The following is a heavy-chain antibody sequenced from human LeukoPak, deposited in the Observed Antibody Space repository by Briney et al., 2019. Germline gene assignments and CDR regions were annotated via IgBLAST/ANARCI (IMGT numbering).Heavy chain of an antibody. CDR1: GFTFSSYS. J-gene: IGHJ4*02. Sequence: PAGSLRLSCAASGFTFSSYSMNWVRQAPGKGLEWVSSISSSSSYIYYADSVKDRFAISRDNAKNSLYLQMNSLRAEDTAVYYCAGGSGSYDYWGQGTLVTVSS. CDR2: ISSSSSYI. D-gene: IGHD1-26*01. CDR3: AGGSGSYDY. V-gene: IGHV3-21*01.